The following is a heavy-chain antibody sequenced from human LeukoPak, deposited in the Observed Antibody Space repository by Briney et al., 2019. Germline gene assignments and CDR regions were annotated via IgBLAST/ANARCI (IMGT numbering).Heavy chain of an antibody. CDR2: ISYDGSNK. CDR3: ARVMGRYCSSNSCYVDY. CDR1: GITFSSYA. D-gene: IGHD2-2*01. J-gene: IGHJ4*02. V-gene: IGHV3-30*04. Sequence: PGGSLSLSCAASGITFSSYAMHWVRPAPGKGLEWVAVISYDGSNKYYADSVKGRFTISRDNSKNTLYLKMNSLRAEDTAVYYCARVMGRYCSSNSCYVDYWGQGTLVTVSS.